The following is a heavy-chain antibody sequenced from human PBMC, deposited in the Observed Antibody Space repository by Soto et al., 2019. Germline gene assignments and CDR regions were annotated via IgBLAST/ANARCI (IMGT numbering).Heavy chain of an antibody. J-gene: IGHJ6*02. CDR3: ARDGQIVVVTATTLDV. CDR1: GFSFISYG. V-gene: IGHV3-30*03. CDR2: ISYHGVNK. D-gene: IGHD2-21*02. Sequence: LRLSCTASGFSFISYGVHGVRQAPGKGLEWVAVISYHGVNKYYADSVNGRFTISRDNSKNMVFLQMNSLRAEDTAVCCCARDGQIVVVTATTLDVWGQGTTVTVSS.